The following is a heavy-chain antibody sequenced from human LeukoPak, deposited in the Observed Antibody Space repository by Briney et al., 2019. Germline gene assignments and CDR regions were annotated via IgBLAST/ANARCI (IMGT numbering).Heavy chain of an antibody. CDR2: IYSSGST. V-gene: IGHV3-53*01. D-gene: IGHD5-24*01. J-gene: IGHJ4*02. CDR1: GFIVSNNY. CDR3: ARTSLSGDGYKVGYFDY. Sequence: GGSLRLSCAASGFIVSNNYMSWVRQVPGKGLEWVSLIYSSGSTYYADSVKGRFTISRDHSKNTLYLQMNSLTAEDTAVYYCARTSLSGDGYKVGYFDYWGQGTLVTVSS.